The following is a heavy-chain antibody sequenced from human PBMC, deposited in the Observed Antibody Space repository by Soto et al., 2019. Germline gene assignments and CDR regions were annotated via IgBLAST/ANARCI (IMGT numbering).Heavy chain of an antibody. J-gene: IGHJ4*02. CDR2: ISINGNS. CDR3: ERESGDHWTYEVD. Sequence: QVQVKESGPGLVKPSETLSLTCTVSGGSITDYSWSWIRQSAGKGLEWLGRISINGNSHYHPSLRSRVTMSIETSKNQFSPNLRSVTAADTAVYYCERESGDHWTYEVDWGQGTLVTVSS. D-gene: IGHD1-7*01. V-gene: IGHV4-4*07. CDR1: GGSITDYS.